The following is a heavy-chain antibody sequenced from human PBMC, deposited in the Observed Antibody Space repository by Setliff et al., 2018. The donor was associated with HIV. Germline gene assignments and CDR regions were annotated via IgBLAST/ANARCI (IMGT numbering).Heavy chain of an antibody. CDR1: GYSFTTYW. Sequence: PGESLTISCKTSGYSFTTYWIGWVRQMPGKGLEWMAILYPGDSDTRYSPSFQSQVTVSADKSIGTAYLQWNSLKASDTALYFCARAPNSPYYSNVWYADHWGQGTLVTVS. J-gene: IGHJ5*02. D-gene: IGHD3-22*01. CDR3: ARAPNSPYYSNVWYADH. V-gene: IGHV5-51*01. CDR2: LYPGDSDT.